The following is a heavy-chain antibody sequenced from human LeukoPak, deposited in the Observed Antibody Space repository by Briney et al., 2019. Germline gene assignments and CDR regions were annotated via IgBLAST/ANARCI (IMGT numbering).Heavy chain of an antibody. CDR1: GGTFSSYA. D-gene: IGHD2-2*01. J-gene: IGHJ3*02. V-gene: IGHV1-18*01. Sequence: GASVKVSCRASGGTFSSYAISWVRQAPGQGLEWMGWISAYNGNTNYAQKLQGRVTMTTDTSTSTAYMELRSLRSDDTAVYYCARAGVDCSSTSCYDAFDIWGQGTMVTVSS. CDR2: ISAYNGNT. CDR3: ARAGVDCSSTSCYDAFDI.